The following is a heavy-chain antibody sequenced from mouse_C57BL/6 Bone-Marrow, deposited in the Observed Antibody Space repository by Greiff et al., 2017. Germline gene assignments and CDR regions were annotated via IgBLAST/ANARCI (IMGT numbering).Heavy chain of an antibody. D-gene: IGHD2-3*01. CDR1: GFTFSSYA. V-gene: IGHV5-4*01. Sequence: EVQGVESGGGLVKPGGSLKLSCAASGFTFSSYAMSWVRQTPEKRLEWVATISDGGSYTYYPDNVKGRFTISRDNAKNNLYLQMSHLKSEDTAMYYCARADDHYYAMDYWGQGTSVTVSS. CDR3: ARADDHYYAMDY. CDR2: ISDGGSYT. J-gene: IGHJ4*01.